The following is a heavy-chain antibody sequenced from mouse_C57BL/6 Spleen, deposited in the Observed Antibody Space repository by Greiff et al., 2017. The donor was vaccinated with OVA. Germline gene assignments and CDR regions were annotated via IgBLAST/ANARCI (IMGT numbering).Heavy chain of an antibody. J-gene: IGHJ1*03. CDR1: GFTFSSYA. D-gene: IGHD1-1*01. CDR3: ARENYYGSSPWYFDV. CDR2: ISDGGSYT. V-gene: IGHV5-4*01. Sequence: EVKLMESGGGLVKPGGSLKLSCAASGFTFSSYAMSWVRQTPEKRLEWVATISDGGSYTYYPDNVKGRFTISRDNAKNNLYLQMSHLKSEDTAMYYCARENYYGSSPWYFDVWGTGTTVTVSS.